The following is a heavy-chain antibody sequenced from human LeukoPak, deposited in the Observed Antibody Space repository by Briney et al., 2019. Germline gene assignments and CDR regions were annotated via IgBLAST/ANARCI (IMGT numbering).Heavy chain of an antibody. CDR1: GYTFTSYG. CDR2: ISAYNGNT. V-gene: IGHV1-18*04. J-gene: IGHJ4*02. CDR3: ARDQRRAAGTSDY. Sequence: GASVKVSCKSSGYTFTSYGISWVRQPPGQGLEWMGWISAYNGNTNYAQKLQGRVTMTTDTSTSTAYTELRSLRSDDTAVYYCARDQRRAAGTSDYWGQGTLVTVSS. D-gene: IGHD6-13*01.